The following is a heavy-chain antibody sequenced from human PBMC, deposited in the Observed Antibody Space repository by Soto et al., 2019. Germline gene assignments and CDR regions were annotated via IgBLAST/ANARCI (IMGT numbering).Heavy chain of an antibody. D-gene: IGHD6-6*01. CDR3: ARDTGKQPLSIAARSYGMDV. V-gene: IGHV1-2*04. CDR2: INPNSGGT. Sequence: QVQLVQSGAEVKKPGASVKVSCKASGYTFTGYYMHWVRQAPGQGLEWMGWINPNSGGTNYAQKFQGWVTPTRDPSISTAYMELSRLRSDDTAVYYCARDTGKQPLSIAARSYGMDVWGQGTTVTVSS. J-gene: IGHJ6*02. CDR1: GYTFTGYY.